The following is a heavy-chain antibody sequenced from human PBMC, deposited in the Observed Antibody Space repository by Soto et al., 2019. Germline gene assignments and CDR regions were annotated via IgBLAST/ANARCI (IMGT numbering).Heavy chain of an antibody. D-gene: IGHD2-2*01. CDR1: GGSISGDNYS. Sequence: QVQLQESGPGLVKPSQTLSLTCTVAGGSISGDNYSWSWIRQHPGKGLDYIGYIYYSGSTYYNPSLKSRVTISVDTSQKQFSLKVRYVTDADTAVYYCAREHSYRCYDRPDSQDAVDIWGQGPMVNVS. V-gene: IGHV4-31*03. CDR2: IYYSGST. J-gene: IGHJ3*02. CDR3: AREHSYRCYDRPDSQDAVDI.